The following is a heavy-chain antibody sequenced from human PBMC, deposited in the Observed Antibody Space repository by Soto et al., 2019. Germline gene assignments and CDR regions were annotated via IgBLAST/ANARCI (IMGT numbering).Heavy chain of an antibody. D-gene: IGHD3-10*01. CDR3: AKDRHYGSRTYSDSYLDY. CDR2: ISGSGGTT. Sequence: EVQLLESGGGLVQPGGSLRLSCGGSGFTFNSYAMTWVRQAPGKGLEWVSAISGSGGTTYYANSVKGRFTISRDQSKDTLYLQMNSLRAEDTAIYYCAKDRHYGSRTYSDSYLDYWGQGTLVTVSS. V-gene: IGHV3-23*01. CDR1: GFTFNSYA. J-gene: IGHJ4*02.